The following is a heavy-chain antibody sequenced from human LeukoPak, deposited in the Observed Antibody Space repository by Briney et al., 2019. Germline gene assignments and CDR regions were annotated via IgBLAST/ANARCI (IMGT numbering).Heavy chain of an antibody. CDR3: ARGLRDSLTGNDVLDM. J-gene: IGHJ3*02. V-gene: IGHV1-8*01. D-gene: IGHD3-9*01. Sequence: ASVKVSCKASGNFLSTHDINWVRQAPGQGPEWMGWMNFNGGYTGYAQKFRDRVIMTRDASITTAYMELRSLRSEDTALYFCARGLRDSLTGNDVLDMWGLGTMVIVSS. CDR2: MNFNGGYT. CDR1: GNFLSTHD.